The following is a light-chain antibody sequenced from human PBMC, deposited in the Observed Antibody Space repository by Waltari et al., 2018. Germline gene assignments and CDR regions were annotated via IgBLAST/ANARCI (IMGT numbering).Light chain of an antibody. V-gene: IGLV2-14*03. CDR2: DVS. CDR3: SSYTSSNSYV. Sequence: QSAMTQPASVSGSPGQSITISCTGTSSDVGGYNYVSWYQQHPGKGPKLMTYDVSNRASGVPNRFACSKSGNTASLTISGLQAEDEADYYCSSYTSSNSYVFGTGTKVTVL. CDR1: SSDVGGYNY. J-gene: IGLJ1*01.